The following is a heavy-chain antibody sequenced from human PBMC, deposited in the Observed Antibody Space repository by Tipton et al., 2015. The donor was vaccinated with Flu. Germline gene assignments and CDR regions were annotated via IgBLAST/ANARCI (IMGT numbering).Heavy chain of an antibody. CDR1: GGSISSGIYS. CDR2: IYHSGST. V-gene: IGHV4-30-2*01. J-gene: IGHJ5*02. Sequence: TLSLTCAVSGGSISSGIYSWNWIRQPPGKGLEWIGHIYHSGSTSYNPSLKSRVTISLDRSKNQFSLKLTSVTAADTAVYYCARGEGPWGQGALVTVSS. CDR3: ARGEGP.